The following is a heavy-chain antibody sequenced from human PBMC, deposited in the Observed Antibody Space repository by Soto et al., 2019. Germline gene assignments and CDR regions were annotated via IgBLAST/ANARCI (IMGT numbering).Heavy chain of an antibody. Sequence: LRLSCTVSGFAFNNYGINWVRQAPGKGLEWVSSISKSDYTYYSDSVKGRFTISRDNAKNSVSLQMNTLRVEDTAVYYCAREDSIIIPAVSDFWGKGTLV. V-gene: IGHV3-21*01. J-gene: IGHJ4*02. D-gene: IGHD2-2*01. CDR1: GFAFNNYG. CDR3: AREDSIIIPAVSDF. CDR2: ISKSDYT.